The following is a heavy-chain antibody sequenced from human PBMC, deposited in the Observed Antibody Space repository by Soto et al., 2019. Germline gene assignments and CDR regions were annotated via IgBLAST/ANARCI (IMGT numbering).Heavy chain of an antibody. J-gene: IGHJ3*02. Sequence: EVQLLESGGGFVQPGGSLRLSCAASGFTFGSYAMTWVRQAPGKGLEWVSSISGGGAGTYYADSVKGRFTISRDNSKNTLYPQLNSLRAEDTAIYYCAKVNTMMVGSGNAFDMWGQGTMVTVSS. CDR1: GFTFGSYA. CDR3: AKVNTMMVGSGNAFDM. CDR2: ISGGGAGT. D-gene: IGHD3-22*01. V-gene: IGHV3-23*01.